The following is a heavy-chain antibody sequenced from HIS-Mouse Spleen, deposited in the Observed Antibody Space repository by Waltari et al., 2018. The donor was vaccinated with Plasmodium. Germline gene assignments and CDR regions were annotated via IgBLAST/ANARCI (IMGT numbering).Heavy chain of an antibody. CDR1: GFTFISYG. CDR3: AKEVLGYYNFWSRPDY. J-gene: IGHJ4*02. D-gene: IGHD3-3*01. V-gene: IGHV3-30*18. Sequence: SGFTFISYGMHWVRQAPGKGLEWVAVISYDGSNKYYADSVKGRFTISRDNSKNTLYLQMNSLRAEDTAVYYCAKEVLGYYNFWSRPDYWGQGTLVTVSS. CDR2: ISYDGSNK.